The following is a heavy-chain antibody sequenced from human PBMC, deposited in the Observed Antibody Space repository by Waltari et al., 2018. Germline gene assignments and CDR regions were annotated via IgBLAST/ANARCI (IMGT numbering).Heavy chain of an antibody. CDR2: MPYDGSNK. CDR3: AKDMGLGRYSFDY. J-gene: IGHJ4*02. Sequence: QVQLVESGGGVVQPGGSLRLSCAASVCTLSRTTIHRVRQAPGKGLEWVAFMPYDGSNKYYTDSVTGRFTISRDNSKSTQYLEMNSLRADDTAVYYCAKDMGLGRYSFDYWGQGTLVTVSS. D-gene: IGHD3-16*01. CDR1: VCTLSRTT. V-gene: IGHV3-30*02.